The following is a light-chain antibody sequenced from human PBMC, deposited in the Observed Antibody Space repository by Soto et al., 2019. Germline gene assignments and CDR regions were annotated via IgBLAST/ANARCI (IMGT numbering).Light chain of an antibody. CDR1: GSDVGGYNY. V-gene: IGLV2-11*01. CDR2: DVS. CDR3: CSYAGSYTLYV. J-gene: IGLJ1*01. Sequence: QSVLTQPRSVSGSPGQSVTISCTGTGSDVGGYNYVSWCQQHPGKAPKLMIYDVSKRPSGVPDRFSGSKSGNTASLTISGLQAEDEADYYCCSYAGSYTLYVFGAGTKLTVL.